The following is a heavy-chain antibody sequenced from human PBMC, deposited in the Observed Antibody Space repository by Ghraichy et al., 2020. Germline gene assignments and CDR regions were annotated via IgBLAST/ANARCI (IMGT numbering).Heavy chain of an antibody. CDR2: ISGGSSTT. CDR1: GFSFSSYA. V-gene: IGHV3-23*01. D-gene: IGHD2-15*01. Sequence: GGSLRLSCAASGFSFSSYAMSWVRQAPGKGLEWVSAISGGSSTTYFADSVKGRFTISRDNSKNTLYLQMNSLRAEDTAVYYCAKATLGYCSGGSCYWRPFDYWSQGTLVTVSS. CDR3: AKATLGYCSGGSCYWRPFDY. J-gene: IGHJ4*02.